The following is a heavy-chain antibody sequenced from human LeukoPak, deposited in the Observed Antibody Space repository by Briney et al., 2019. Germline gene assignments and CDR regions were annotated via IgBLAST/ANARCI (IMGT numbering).Heavy chain of an antibody. CDR1: GYTFTGYY. V-gene: IGHV1-2*02. J-gene: IGHJ4*02. Sequence: ASVKVSCKASGYTFTGYYMHWVRQAPGQGLEWMGWINPNSGGTNYAQKFQDRVTMTRDTSISTAYMELSRLRSDDTAVYYCARVRLELVSPFDYWGQGTLVTVSS. D-gene: IGHD1-7*01. CDR2: INPNSGGT. CDR3: ARVRLELVSPFDY.